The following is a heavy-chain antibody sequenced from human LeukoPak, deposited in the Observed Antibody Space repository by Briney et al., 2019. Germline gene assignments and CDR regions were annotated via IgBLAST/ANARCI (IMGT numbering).Heavy chain of an antibody. J-gene: IGHJ5*02. CDR2: TYYRSKWYN. V-gene: IGHV6-1*01. CDR3: ARVQGYSLWWFDP. D-gene: IGHD5-18*01. CDR1: RDSASSNSAA. Sequence: SQSPSLTCAISRDSASSNSAAWNSIRQSPSGGLEWLGRTYYRSKWYNHYAVSVKSRITITPDTSKNQFSLQLNSVTPEDTAVYYCARVQGYSLWWFDPWGQGTLITVSS.